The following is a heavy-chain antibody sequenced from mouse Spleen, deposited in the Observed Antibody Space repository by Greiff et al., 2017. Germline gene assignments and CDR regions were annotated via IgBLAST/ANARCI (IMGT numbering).Heavy chain of an antibody. V-gene: IGHV1-15*01. CDR2: IDPDTGGT. D-gene: IGHD1-1*01. J-gene: IGHJ2*01. CDR3: SYYYGSSYLDY. Sequence: VQLQQSGAELVRPGASVTLSCKASGYTFTDYEMHWVKQTPVHGLEWIGAIDPDTGGTAYNQKFKGKAILTADKSSSTAYMELRSLTSEDSAVYYCSYYYGSSYLDYWGQGTTLTVSS. CDR1: GYTFTDYE.